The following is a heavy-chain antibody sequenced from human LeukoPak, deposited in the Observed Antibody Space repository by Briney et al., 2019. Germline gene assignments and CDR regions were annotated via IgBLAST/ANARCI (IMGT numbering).Heavy chain of an antibody. V-gene: IGHV3-48*03. Sequence: GGSLRLSCAASGFTFSSYEMNWVRQAPGKGLEWVSYISSSGSTIYYADSVKGRFTISRDNAKNSLYLQMNSLRAEDTAVYYCARDRPPGSITPFDYWGQGTLVTVSS. CDR2: ISSSGSTI. CDR3: ARDRPPGSITPFDY. J-gene: IGHJ4*02. D-gene: IGHD2/OR15-2a*01. CDR1: GFTFSSYE.